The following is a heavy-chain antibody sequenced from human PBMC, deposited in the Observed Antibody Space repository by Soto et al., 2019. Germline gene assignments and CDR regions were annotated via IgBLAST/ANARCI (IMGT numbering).Heavy chain of an antibody. D-gene: IGHD5-18*01. V-gene: IGHV4-30-4*02. J-gene: IGHJ6*02. CDR3: ARRSSYGRPYGMDV. CDR2: IYYSGST. CDR1: GGSISRGAYY. Sequence: SDTLSLTCTVSGGSISRGAYYWSWIRHPPGKGLEWIGYIYYSGSTYYNPSLKSRVTISVDTSKNQFSLKLSSVTAADTAVYYCARRSSYGRPYGMDVRGQGTTVTVSS.